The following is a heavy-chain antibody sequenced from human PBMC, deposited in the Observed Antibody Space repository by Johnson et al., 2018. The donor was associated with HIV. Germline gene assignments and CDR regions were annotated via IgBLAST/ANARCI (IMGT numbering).Heavy chain of an antibody. CDR2: ISGSGDST. CDR3: ARETRDGAFDI. D-gene: IGHD5-24*01. CDR1: GFTVSSNY. J-gene: IGHJ3*02. Sequence: VQLVESGGGVVQPGGSLRLSCAASGFTVSSNYMSWVRQAPGKGLEWVSVISGSGDSTGHADSVKGRFTISRDNPKNSFYLQMNSLRADDTAVYYWARETRDGAFDIWGQGTMVTVSS. V-gene: IGHV3-53*01.